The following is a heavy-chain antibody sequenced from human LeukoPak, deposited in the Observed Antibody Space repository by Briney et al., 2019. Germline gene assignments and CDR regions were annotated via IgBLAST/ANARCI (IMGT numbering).Heavy chain of an antibody. V-gene: IGHV3-7*01. CDR3: ARDQPRSSPDYYYYYYMDV. D-gene: IGHD2-2*01. CDR2: IKQDGSEK. CDR1: GFTFSNYW. Sequence: GSLRLSCAASGFTFSNYWMSWVRQAPGKGLEWVANIKQDGSEKYYVDSVKGRFTISRDNAKNSLYLQMNSLRAEDTAVYYCARDQPRSSPDYYYYYYMDVWGKGTTVTVSS. J-gene: IGHJ6*03.